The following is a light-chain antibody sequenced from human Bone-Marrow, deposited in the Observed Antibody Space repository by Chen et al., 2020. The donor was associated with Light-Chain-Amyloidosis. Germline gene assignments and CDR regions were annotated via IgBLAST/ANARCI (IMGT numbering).Light chain of an antibody. CDR3: RAWRGDIVV. J-gene: IGLJ2*01. Sequence: SYEVTQAPSVSVSPGQTASITCSGDQLGNKYVSWYQQRPGQSPTLIIYEDHRRPSGVPERFSGSNAGNTATLTGSGTQATDESDYYCRAWRGDIVVFGGGTKLTVL. V-gene: IGLV3-1*01. CDR1: QLGNKY. CDR2: EDH.